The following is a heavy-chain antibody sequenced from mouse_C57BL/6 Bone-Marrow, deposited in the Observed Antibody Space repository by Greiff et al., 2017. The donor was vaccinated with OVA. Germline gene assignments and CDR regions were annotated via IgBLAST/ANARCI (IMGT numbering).Heavy chain of an antibody. D-gene: IGHD1-1*01. V-gene: IGHV14-4*01. CDR1: GFNIKDDY. J-gene: IGHJ3*01. CDR2: IDPENGDT. Sequence: EVKLVESGAELVRPGASVKLSCTASGFNIKDDYMHWVKQRPEQGLEWIGWIDPENGDTEYASKFQGTATITADTSSNTAYLQLSSLTSEDTAVYYCTGHYGSSYVWFAYWGQGTLVTVSA. CDR3: TGHYGSSYVWFAY.